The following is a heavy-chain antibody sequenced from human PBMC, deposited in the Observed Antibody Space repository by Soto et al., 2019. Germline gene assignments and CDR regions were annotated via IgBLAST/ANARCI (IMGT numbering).Heavy chain of an antibody. V-gene: IGHV3-11*01. J-gene: IGHJ4*02. Sequence: QMQLLESGGGLVKPGGSLRLSCAASGFTFSNDFRTWIRHAPGKGLEFISYISGSGTIKYYADSVKGPFTIPRDNAKNSLSLQMNSLRAEDTAVYYCASGACSGYDYYFVYWGQGTLVTVSS. CDR1: GFTFSNDF. CDR3: ASGACSGYDYYFVY. CDR2: ISGSGTIK. D-gene: IGHD5-12*01.